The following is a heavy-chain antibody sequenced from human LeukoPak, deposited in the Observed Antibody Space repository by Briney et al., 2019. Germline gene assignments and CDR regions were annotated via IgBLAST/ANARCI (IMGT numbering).Heavy chain of an antibody. CDR3: AKNGQSGFSFDP. CDR2: GSESGGT. D-gene: IGHD3-3*01. J-gene: IGHJ5*02. CDR1: GGSLNGHY. Sequence: SETLSLTCAVYGGSLNGHYWSWIRQPPGKGLEWIGEGSESGGTKFNPSLKSRVTISADTSKNQFSLKLNSVTAANTAVYYCAKNGQSGFSFDPWGQGTLVTVSS. V-gene: IGHV4-34*01.